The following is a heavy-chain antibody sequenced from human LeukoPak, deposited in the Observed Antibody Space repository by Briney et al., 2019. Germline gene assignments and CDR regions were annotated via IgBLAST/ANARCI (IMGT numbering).Heavy chain of an antibody. V-gene: IGHV3-66*01. CDR3: AKETGGRITSCSGSWYFNL. D-gene: IGHD2-2*01. Sequence: GGSLRLSCAASGFTVSSNYMSWVRQAPGKGLEWVSVIYSGGSTYYADSVKGRFTISRDNSKNTLYLQMNSLRAEDTAVYYCAKETGGRITSCSGSWYFNLWAVAPWSLSPQ. CDR2: IYSGGST. CDR1: GFTVSSNY. J-gene: IGHJ2*01.